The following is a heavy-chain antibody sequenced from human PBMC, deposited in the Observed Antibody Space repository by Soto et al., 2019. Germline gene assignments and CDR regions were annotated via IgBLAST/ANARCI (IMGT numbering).Heavy chain of an antibody. CDR1: GFTFNIYG. J-gene: IGHJ4*02. CDR3: AKDQASGQGSFDS. Sequence: GGSLRLSCAASGFTFNIYGMHWVRQAPDKGLEWVALISYDGSNQYYADSVKGRFTISRDNSKNTLFLQMNSLRADGTAVYYCAKDQASGQGSFDSWGQGTLVTVSS. V-gene: IGHV3-30*18. CDR2: ISYDGSNQ.